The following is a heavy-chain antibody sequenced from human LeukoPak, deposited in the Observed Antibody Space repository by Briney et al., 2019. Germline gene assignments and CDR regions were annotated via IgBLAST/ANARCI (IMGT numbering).Heavy chain of an antibody. CDR3: ARQSWQQLQNYMDV. CDR1: GGPISSGDYY. V-gene: IGHV4-30-4*02. J-gene: IGHJ6*03. CDR2: IYYSGST. Sequence: SETLSLTCTVSGGPISSGDYYWSWIRQPPGTGLEWIGYIYYSGSTYYNPSLKSRVTISVDTSKDQFSLKLSSVTAADTAVYYCARQSWQQLQNYMDVWGKGTTVTVSS. D-gene: IGHD6-13*01.